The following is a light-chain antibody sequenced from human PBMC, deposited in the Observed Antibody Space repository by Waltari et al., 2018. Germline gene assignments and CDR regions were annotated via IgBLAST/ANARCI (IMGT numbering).Light chain of an antibody. CDR1: SCAVSSSYY. V-gene: IGLV8-61*01. Sequence: QTVVTPEPSLSVSPGGAVPLTSGLTSCAVSSSYYPSWSKPSPGQGPRSVIYSTNDRSPGVADRYSGANLDSNAAVTVTEAQADDEGDYFGRLFLSGAMRLYGGGTKLT. CDR2: STN. CDR3: RLFLSGAMRL. J-gene: IGLJ3*02.